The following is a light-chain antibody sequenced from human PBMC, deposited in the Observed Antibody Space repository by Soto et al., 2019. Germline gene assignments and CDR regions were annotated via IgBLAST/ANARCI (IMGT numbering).Light chain of an antibody. CDR3: NQYNFWPN. CDR2: GTS. Sequence: EIVMTQSPATLSVSPGEIATLSCSASQSVSTNLAWYQQKPGQSPRLLIYGTSTGATGVPARFSGGGSGKEFTLTINSLQSEDFAVYFCNQYNFWPNFGQGTKVDIK. CDR1: QSVSTN. J-gene: IGKJ1*01. V-gene: IGKV3-15*01.